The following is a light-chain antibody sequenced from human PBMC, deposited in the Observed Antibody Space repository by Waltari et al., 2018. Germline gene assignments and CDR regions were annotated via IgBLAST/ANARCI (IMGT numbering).Light chain of an antibody. CDR3: QKYDTYGIT. Sequence: DVQLTQSPSTLSASAGDRVTITCLASQAISVWVAWYQQKSGKAPKLLVYNASTLNSGVPSRFSGSGSGTEFTLTITSLQTDDFATYYCQKYDTYGITFGQGTKLEI. CDR1: QAISVW. V-gene: IGKV1-5*03. J-gene: IGKJ2*01. CDR2: NAS.